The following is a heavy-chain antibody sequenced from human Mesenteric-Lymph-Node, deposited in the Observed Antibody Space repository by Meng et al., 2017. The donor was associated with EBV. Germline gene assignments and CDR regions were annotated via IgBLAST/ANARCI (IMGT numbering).Heavy chain of an antibody. CDR1: GFTFSSYG. Sequence: DVQVLESGGGLVQPGGSLRLSCAASGFTFSSYGMNWVRQAPGKGLEWVSTISGSGGTTYYADSVKGRFTISRDNSKNTLYLQMNSLRDEDTAVYYCTTDPAAPFDYWGQGTLVTVSS. D-gene: IGHD6-25*01. CDR2: ISGSGGTT. V-gene: IGHV3-23*01. CDR3: TTDPAAPFDY. J-gene: IGHJ4*02.